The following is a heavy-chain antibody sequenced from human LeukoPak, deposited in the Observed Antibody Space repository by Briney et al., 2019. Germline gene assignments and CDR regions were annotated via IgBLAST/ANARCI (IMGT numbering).Heavy chain of an antibody. CDR1: GFTFISYS. V-gene: IGHV3-21*04. CDR3: AASRGLQSGY. J-gene: IGHJ4*02. D-gene: IGHD4-11*01. CDR2: ISSSSSYI. Sequence: GGSLRLSCAASGFTFISYSMNWVRQAPGKGLEWVSSISSSSSYIYYADSVKGRFTISRDNSKNTLYLQMNSLRAEDTAVYYCAASRGLQSGYWGQGTLVTVSS.